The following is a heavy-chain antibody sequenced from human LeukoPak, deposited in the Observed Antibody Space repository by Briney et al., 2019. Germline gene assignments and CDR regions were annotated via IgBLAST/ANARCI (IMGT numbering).Heavy chain of an antibody. CDR2: FYYSGST. CDR3: ARSNARDGYNFGY. J-gene: IGHJ4*02. D-gene: IGHD5-24*01. Sequence: SETLSLTCTVSGGSISSSYWSWIRQPPGKGLEWIGYFYYSGSTNYNPSLKSRVTIPVDTSKTQLSLKLTSMTAADTAVYYCARSNARDGYNFGYWGQGILVTVSS. CDR1: GGSISSSY. V-gene: IGHV4-59*08.